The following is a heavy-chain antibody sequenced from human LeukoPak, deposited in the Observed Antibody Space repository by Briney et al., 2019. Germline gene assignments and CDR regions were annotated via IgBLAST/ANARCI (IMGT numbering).Heavy chain of an antibody. V-gene: IGHV1-8*01. CDR3: ARGNGPYFDY. Sequence: ASVKVSCKASGYTFTTYDINWVRQAAGQGPVWMGWQVPQSGNTVYAQEFQGRVTMTRGTSISTFYMELSSLTSDDTAVYFCARGNGPYFDYWGQGTPVTVSP. J-gene: IGHJ4*02. CDR1: GYTFTTYD. CDR2: QVPQSGNT.